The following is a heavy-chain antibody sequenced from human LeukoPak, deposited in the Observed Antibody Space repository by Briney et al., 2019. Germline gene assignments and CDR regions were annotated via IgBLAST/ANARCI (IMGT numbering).Heavy chain of an antibody. V-gene: IGHV4-59*12. CDR1: GGSISSYY. CDR3: ARGRRTVDY. CDR2: IYYSGST. Sequence: SETLSLTCTVSGGSISSYYWSWIRQPPGKGLEWIGYIYYSGSTSYNPSLKSRVTISLDTSKNQFSLKLSSVTAADTAVYYCARGRRTVDYWGQGTLVTVSS. J-gene: IGHJ4*02.